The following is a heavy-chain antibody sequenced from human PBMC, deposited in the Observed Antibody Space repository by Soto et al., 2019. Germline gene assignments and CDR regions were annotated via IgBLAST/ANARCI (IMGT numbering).Heavy chain of an antibody. CDR3: ARDQGYCSGGCFYVRGY. CDR1: GFTFSSYW. D-gene: IGHD2-15*01. Sequence: EVQLVESGGGLVQPGGSQRLSCAASGFTFSSYWMHWVRQAPGKGLVWVSRINSDGSSTSYADSVKSRFTISRDNAKNTLNLQMNSLRAEVTSGDYCARDQGYCSGGCFYVRGYWGQGTLVSV. CDR2: INSDGSST. J-gene: IGHJ4*02. V-gene: IGHV3-74*01.